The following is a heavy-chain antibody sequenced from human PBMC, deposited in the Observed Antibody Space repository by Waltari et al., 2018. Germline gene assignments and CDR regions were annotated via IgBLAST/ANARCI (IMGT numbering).Heavy chain of an antibody. CDR3: ARGTDGDWNWYFDL. CDR2: TYYRSKWYN. Sequence: QVQLQQSGPGLVKPSQTLSLTCAISGDSVSSNSAAWNWIRQSPSRGLEWLGMTYYRSKWYNDYGVSVKSRITINPDTTKNQFSRQLNSVTPEDTAVYYCARGTDGDWNWYFDLWGRGTLVTVSS. V-gene: IGHV6-1*01. J-gene: IGHJ2*01. CDR1: GDSVSSNSAA. D-gene: IGHD2-21*02.